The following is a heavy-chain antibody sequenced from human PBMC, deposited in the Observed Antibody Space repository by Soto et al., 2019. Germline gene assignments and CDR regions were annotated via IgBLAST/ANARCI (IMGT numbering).Heavy chain of an antibody. CDR1: GFTFSSYW. D-gene: IGHD3-3*01. J-gene: IGHJ5*02. Sequence: GGSLRLSCAASGFTFSSYWMHWVRQAPGKGLVWVSRINSDGSSTSYADSVKGRFTISRDNAKNTLYLQMNSLRAEDTAVYYCARALTHSYYDCWSGYYPRRPEQFDPWGQGTLVTVSS. CDR2: INSDGSST. V-gene: IGHV3-74*01. CDR3: ARALTHSYYDCWSGYYPRRPEQFDP.